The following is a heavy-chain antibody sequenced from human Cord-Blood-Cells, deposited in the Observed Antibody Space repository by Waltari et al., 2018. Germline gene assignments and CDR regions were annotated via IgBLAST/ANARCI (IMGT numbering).Heavy chain of an antibody. V-gene: IGHV1-2*02. CDR3: ASIAAAGTRAFDI. D-gene: IGHD6-13*01. J-gene: IGHJ3*02. CDR1: RLPLTRSY. Sequence: VQLVQPGAEVKKPGTSVQVPLKASRLPLTRSYSHPVRQAPGQGLEWMGWINPNSGGTNYAQKFQGRVTMTRDTSISTAYMELSRLRSDDTAVYYCASIAAAGTRAFDIWGQGTMVTVSS. CDR2: INPNSGGT.